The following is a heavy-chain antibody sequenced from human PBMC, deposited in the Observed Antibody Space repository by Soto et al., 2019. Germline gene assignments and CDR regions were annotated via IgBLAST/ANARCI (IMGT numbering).Heavy chain of an antibody. CDR3: ARNYGSGSYYTGIYYYYYYMDV. CDR2: IKQDGSEK. Sequence: GGSLRLSCAASGFTFSSYRMSWVRQAPGKGLEWVANIKQDGSEKYYVDSVKGRFTISRDNAKNSLYLQMNSLRAEDTAVYYCARNYGSGSYYTGIYYYYYYMDVWGKGTTVTVSS. V-gene: IGHV3-7*01. J-gene: IGHJ6*03. CDR1: GFTFSSYR. D-gene: IGHD3-10*01.